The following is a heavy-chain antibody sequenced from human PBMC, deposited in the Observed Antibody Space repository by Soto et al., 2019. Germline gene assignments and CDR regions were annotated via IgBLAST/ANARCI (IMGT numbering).Heavy chain of an antibody. J-gene: IGHJ3*02. CDR3: ARDGRSDVVVAATPDAFDI. Sequence: GASVKVSCKASGGTFSSYAISWVRQAPGQGLEWMGGIIPIFGTANYAQKFQGRVTITADESTSTAYMELSSLRSEDTAVYYCARDGRSDVVVAATPDAFDIWGQGTMVTVSS. D-gene: IGHD2-15*01. V-gene: IGHV1-69*13. CDR2: IIPIFGTA. CDR1: GGTFSSYA.